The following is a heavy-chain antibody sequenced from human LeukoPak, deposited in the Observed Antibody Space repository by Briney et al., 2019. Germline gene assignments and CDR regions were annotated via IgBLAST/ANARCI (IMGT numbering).Heavy chain of an antibody. V-gene: IGHV1-24*01. D-gene: IGHD3-22*01. J-gene: IGHJ6*02. CDR3: ARDNLYYDSSGYDHYYYGMDV. Sequence: GASVKVSCKVSGYTLTELSMHWVRQAPGKGLEWMGGFDPEDGETIYAQKFQGRVTMTEDTSTDTAYMELSSLRSEDTAVYYCARDNLYYDSSGYDHYYYGMDVWGQGTTVTVSS. CDR2: FDPEDGET. CDR1: GYTLTELS.